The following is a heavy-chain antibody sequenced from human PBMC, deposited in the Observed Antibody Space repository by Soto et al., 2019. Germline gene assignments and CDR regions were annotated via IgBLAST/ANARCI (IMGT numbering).Heavy chain of an antibody. CDR2: MNPGSGNT. CDR3: ARMASSGSLDWFDP. D-gene: IGHD3-10*01. V-gene: IGHV1-8*01. Sequence: ASVKVSCKASGYTFTNYEINWVRQASGQGLEWMGWMNPGSGNTDYAHKFQGRVTMTRNISISTAYMELSRLGSDDTAIYYCARMASSGSLDWFDPWGQGTLGTVSS. CDR1: GYTFTNYE. J-gene: IGHJ5*02.